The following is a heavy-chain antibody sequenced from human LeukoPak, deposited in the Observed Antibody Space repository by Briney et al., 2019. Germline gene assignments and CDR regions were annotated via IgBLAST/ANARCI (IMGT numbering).Heavy chain of an antibody. CDR2: FNPNSGGT. D-gene: IGHD3-10*01. CDR1: GYTFTGYY. J-gene: IGHJ3*02. V-gene: IGHV1-2*02. Sequence: ASVKVSYKASGYTFTGYYIHWVRQAPGHGLEWMGWFNPNSGGTNYAQKFQARVTMTRDTSISTAYMELSGLRSDDTAVYYCVRAGGGYDYGWGAFDIWGQGTTVTVSS. CDR3: VRAGGGYDYGWGAFDI.